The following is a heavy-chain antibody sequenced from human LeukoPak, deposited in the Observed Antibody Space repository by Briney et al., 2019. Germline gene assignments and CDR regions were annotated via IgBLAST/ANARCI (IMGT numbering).Heavy chain of an antibody. CDR1: GYSFTSYW. CDR3: ARLDYDFWSGNHYYGMDV. V-gene: IGHV5-51*01. CDR2: IYPGGSDT. J-gene: IGHJ6*02. D-gene: IGHD3-3*01. Sequence: GESLKISCKGSGYSFTSYWIGWVRQMPGKGLEWMGIIYPGGSDTRYSPSFQGQVTISADKSISTAYLQWSSLKASDTAMYYCARLDYDFWSGNHYYGMDVWGQGTTVTVSS.